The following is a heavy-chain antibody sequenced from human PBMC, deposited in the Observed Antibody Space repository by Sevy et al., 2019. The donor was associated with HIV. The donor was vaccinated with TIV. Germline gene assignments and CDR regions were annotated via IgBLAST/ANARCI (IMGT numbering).Heavy chain of an antibody. J-gene: IGHJ6*02. CDR1: EYSFRTYW. CDR3: ARHHASYGVTGYYYYSGLDV. V-gene: IGHV5-51*01. D-gene: IGHD4-17*01. Sequence: GESLKISCKGSEYSFRTYWIGWVRQMPGKGLEWMGIIYPDDSDTRYSPSFQGQVTISADKSINTAYLQWNSPRASDSAMYYCARHHASYGVTGYYYYSGLDVWGQGTTVTVSS. CDR2: IYPDDSDT.